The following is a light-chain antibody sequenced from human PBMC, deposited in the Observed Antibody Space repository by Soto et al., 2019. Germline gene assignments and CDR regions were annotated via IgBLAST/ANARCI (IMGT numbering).Light chain of an antibody. Sequence: EIVVTQSPATLSVSPGERATLPCRASQDVGSKLAWYQQKPGQAPRLLIYGASTRATGIPARFSGSGSGTEFTLTISRLQSEDFAVYFCQHYENWPPLTFGGGTKVDIK. J-gene: IGKJ4*01. CDR1: QDVGSK. CDR2: GAS. V-gene: IGKV3-15*01. CDR3: QHYENWPPLT.